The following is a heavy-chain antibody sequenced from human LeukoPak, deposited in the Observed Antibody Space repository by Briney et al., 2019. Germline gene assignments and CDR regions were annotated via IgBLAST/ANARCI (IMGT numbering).Heavy chain of an antibody. CDR1: GGSISSGSYY. D-gene: IGHD6-19*01. CDR3: ARGPWLDWYFDL. Sequence: PSETLSLTCTVSGGSISSGSYYWSWIRQPAGKGLEWIGRIYTSGSTNYNPSLKSRVTISVDTSRNQFSLKLSSVTAADTAVYYCARGPWLDWYFDLWGRGTLVTVSS. V-gene: IGHV4-61*02. CDR2: IYTSGST. J-gene: IGHJ2*01.